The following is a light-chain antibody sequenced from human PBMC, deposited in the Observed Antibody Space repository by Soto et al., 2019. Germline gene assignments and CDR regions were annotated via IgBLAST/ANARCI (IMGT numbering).Light chain of an antibody. Sequence: EIVVTQSPGTLSLSPGERATLSYGTSQSVSSTYLAWYQQRPGQAPRLLIYGASTRATGIPDRFSGSGSGTDFTLTISSLEPEDFAVYYCQQYGSSLLTFGGGTKVEIK. V-gene: IGKV3-20*01. CDR1: QSVSSTY. CDR2: GAS. J-gene: IGKJ4*01. CDR3: QQYGSSLLT.